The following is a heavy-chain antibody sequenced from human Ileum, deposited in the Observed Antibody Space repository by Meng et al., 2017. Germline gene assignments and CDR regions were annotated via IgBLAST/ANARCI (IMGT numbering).Heavy chain of an antibody. J-gene: IGHJ4*02. CDR1: SGSISSGDYY. V-gene: IGHV4-30-4*01. CDR3: ARDRDSSGYYPY. CDR2: IYYSGST. D-gene: IGHD3-22*01. Sequence: QLQLQVSVPGLLEPSETLSLTCVVSSGSISSGDYYWSWIRQPPGKGLEWIGYIYYSGSTYYNPSLKSRLTISVDTSKNQFSLKLSSVTAADTAVYYCARDRDSSGYYPYWGQGTLVTVSS.